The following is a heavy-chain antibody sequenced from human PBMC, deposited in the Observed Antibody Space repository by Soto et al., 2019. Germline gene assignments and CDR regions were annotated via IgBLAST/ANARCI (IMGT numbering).Heavy chain of an antibody. CDR2: ISYGGANN. J-gene: IGHJ4*02. V-gene: IGHV3-30*03. D-gene: IGHD2-2*02. CDR3: ARGPRSCSYTSCCTIDY. CDR1: GFTFNSHA. Sequence: QVQLVESGGGVVQPGRSLRLTCAVSGFTFNSHAMHWVRQAPGKGLEWVAVISYGGANNYYADSVKGRFTISRDNSQNTLFLQMNSLSPEDTAVYYCARGPRSCSYTSCCTIDYWGQGTLVTVSS.